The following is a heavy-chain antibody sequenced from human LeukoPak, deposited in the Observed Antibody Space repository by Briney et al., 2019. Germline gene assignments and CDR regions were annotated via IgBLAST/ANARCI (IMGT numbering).Heavy chain of an antibody. CDR2: VYYSGKT. J-gene: IGHJ4*02. CDR1: GGSISSSDYY. D-gene: IGHD2-21*01. V-gene: IGHV4-39*01. CDR3: ARLKEFQKISDY. Sequence: PSETLSLTCTVSGGSISSSDYYWGRIRQPPEKGLEWIGSVYYSGKTYYNPSLKSRVTISVDTSKSQFSLKLSSMTAADTAVYYCARLKEFQKISDYWGQGTLVTVSS.